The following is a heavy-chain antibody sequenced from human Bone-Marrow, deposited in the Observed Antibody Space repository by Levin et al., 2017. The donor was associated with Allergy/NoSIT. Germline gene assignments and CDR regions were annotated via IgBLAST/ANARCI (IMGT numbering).Heavy chain of an antibody. CDR3: AKAGSISWYDY. J-gene: IGHJ4*02. V-gene: IGHV3-23*01. CDR2: ISGSGGDT. CDR1: GFTFSTYT. Sequence: GGSLKLSCAASGFTFSTYTMSWVRQAPGKGLEWVSDISGSGGDTYYVDSVKGRFTISRDNSKSTLFLQMNSLRAEDTGMYYCAKAGSISWYDYWGQGALVTVSS. D-gene: IGHD6-13*01.